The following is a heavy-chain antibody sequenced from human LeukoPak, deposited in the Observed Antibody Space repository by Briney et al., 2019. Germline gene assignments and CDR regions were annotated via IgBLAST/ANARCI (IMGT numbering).Heavy chain of an antibody. CDR1: GGTFSSYA. J-gene: IGHJ4*02. D-gene: IGHD3-3*01. Sequence: SVKVSCKASGGTFSSYAISWVRQAPGQGLEWMGGIIPIFGTANYAQKFQGRVTITADKSTSTAYMELSSLRSEDTAVYYCARRERVRHDDYFDYWGQGTLVTVSS. V-gene: IGHV1-69*06. CDR2: IIPIFGTA. CDR3: ARRERVRHDDYFDY.